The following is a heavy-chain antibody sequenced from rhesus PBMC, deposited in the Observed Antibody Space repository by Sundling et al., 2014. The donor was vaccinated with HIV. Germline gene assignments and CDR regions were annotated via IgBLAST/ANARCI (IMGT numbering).Heavy chain of an antibody. CDR2: IGIHSGTT. V-gene: IGHV4-165*01. CDR1: GGSLSGYF. D-gene: IGHD2-2*01. Sequence: QVQLQESGPGLVKPSETLSLTCAVSGGSLSGYFWGWIRQPPGKGLEWIGEIGIHSGTTNYNPSLKSRVTISTDTSNNQFSLNLNSVTAADTAVYYCARGTSDFDYWGQGVLVTVSS. CDR3: ARGTSDFDY. J-gene: IGHJ4*01.